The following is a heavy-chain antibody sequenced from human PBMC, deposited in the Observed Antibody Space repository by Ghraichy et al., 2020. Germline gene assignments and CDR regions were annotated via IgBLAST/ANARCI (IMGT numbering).Heavy chain of an antibody. J-gene: IGHJ6*02. CDR2: IYYSGST. Sequence: LSLTCTVSGGSISSYYWNWIRQPPGKGLEWIGYIYYSGSTYYNSSLKSRVTISVDPSKNQFSLKLSSVTAADTAVYYCARDVVPSATKYGLDVWGQGTTVTVSS. CDR1: GGSISSYY. D-gene: IGHD2-2*01. V-gene: IGHV4-59*01. CDR3: ARDVVPSATKYGLDV.